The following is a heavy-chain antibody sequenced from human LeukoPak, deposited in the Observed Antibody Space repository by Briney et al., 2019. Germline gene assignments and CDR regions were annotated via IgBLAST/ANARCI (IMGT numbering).Heavy chain of an antibody. D-gene: IGHD2-2*01. CDR3: ARSCSSTSCHHSYYYYMDV. Sequence: GGSLRLSCAASGFTFSSYSMNWVRQAPGKGLEWVSSISSSSSYIYYADSVKGRFIISRDNAKNSLYLQMNSLRAEDSAVYYCARSCSSTSCHHSYYYYMDVWGKGTTVTVSS. J-gene: IGHJ6*03. CDR2: ISSSSSYI. CDR1: GFTFSSYS. V-gene: IGHV3-21*01.